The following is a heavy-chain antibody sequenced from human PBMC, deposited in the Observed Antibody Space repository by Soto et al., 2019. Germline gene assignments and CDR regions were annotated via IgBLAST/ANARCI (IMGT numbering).Heavy chain of an antibody. Sequence: TLSLTCTVSGGSISDGYYWSWIRQHPGKGLEWIGSISDSGSTSYNPSLKSRLTISVDTSKNQFSLNLRSVTAADTAVYYCARRDRSGFSYWLDTWGQGTLVTVSS. CDR3: ARRDRSGFSYWLDT. J-gene: IGHJ5*02. D-gene: IGHD3-22*01. CDR1: GGSISDGYY. V-gene: IGHV4-31*03. CDR2: ISDSGST.